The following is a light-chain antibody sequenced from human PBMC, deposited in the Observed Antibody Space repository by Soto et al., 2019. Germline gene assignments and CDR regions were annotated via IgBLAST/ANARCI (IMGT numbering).Light chain of an antibody. CDR1: QSVSSNF. Sequence: EIVLTQSPGTLSLSPGERATLSCRASQSVSSNFFAWYQQKPGQAPMLVIYGASSRPTGIPDRFSGSGSETDFTLTISRLEPEDFAVYYCQHFGTFGQGTKVEIK. CDR2: GAS. V-gene: IGKV3-20*01. CDR3: QHFGT. J-gene: IGKJ1*01.